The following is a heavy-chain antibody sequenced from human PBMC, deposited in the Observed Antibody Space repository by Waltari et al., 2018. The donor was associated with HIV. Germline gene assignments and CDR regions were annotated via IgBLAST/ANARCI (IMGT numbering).Heavy chain of an antibody. CDR3: ARLTAMAIDY. CDR1: GGSISSYY. Sequence: QVQLQESGPGLVKPSETLSLTCTVSGGSISSYYWSWIRQPPGKGLEWIGYIYYSGSTNYNPSLKSRVTISVDTSKNQFSLKLSSVTAADTAVYYCARLTAMAIDYWGQGTLVTVSS. CDR2: IYYSGST. V-gene: IGHV4-59*01. D-gene: IGHD5-18*01. J-gene: IGHJ4*02.